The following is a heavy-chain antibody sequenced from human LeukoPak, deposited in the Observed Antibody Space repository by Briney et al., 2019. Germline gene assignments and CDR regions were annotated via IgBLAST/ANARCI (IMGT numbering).Heavy chain of an antibody. D-gene: IGHD2-2*01. CDR1: GYTFTTYD. J-gene: IGHJ4*02. Sequence: SVKVSCKASGYTFTTYDINWVRQATGQGREWMGWINPNSGNTGYAQKFQGRVTITRDTSASTAYMELSSLRSEDTAVYYCARGRCVGSTNCYYFDSWGQGTLVTVSS. V-gene: IGHV1-8*01. CDR3: ARGRCVGSTNCYYFDS. CDR2: INPNSGNT.